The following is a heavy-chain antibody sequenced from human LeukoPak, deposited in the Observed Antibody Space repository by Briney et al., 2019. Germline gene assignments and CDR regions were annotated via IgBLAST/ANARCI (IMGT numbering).Heavy chain of an antibody. J-gene: IGHJ4*02. CDR1: GYSFSNYW. Sequence: GESLKISCKGSGYSFSNYWIGWVLQMPGKGLEWMAIINPGNSDIKYNPAFQGQVTISADNSISTAYLQWSSLKASDSAMYYCTRRSSSEFWGQGTLVTVSS. V-gene: IGHV5-51*01. D-gene: IGHD6-6*01. CDR3: TRRSSSEF. CDR2: INPGNSDI.